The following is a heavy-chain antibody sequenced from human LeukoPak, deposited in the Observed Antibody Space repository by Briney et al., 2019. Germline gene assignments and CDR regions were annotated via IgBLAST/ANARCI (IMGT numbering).Heavy chain of an antibody. D-gene: IGHD5-18*01. J-gene: IGHJ4*02. CDR2: IYYSGST. Sequence: PSETLSLTCTVSGGSISSYYWSWIRQPPGKGLEWIGCIYYSGSTNYNPSLKSRVTISVDTSKNQFSLKLSSVTAADTAVYYCAGVGVPRGYSYGQLDYWGQGTLVTVSS. CDR1: GGSISSYY. CDR3: AGVGVPRGYSYGQLDY. V-gene: IGHV4-59*01.